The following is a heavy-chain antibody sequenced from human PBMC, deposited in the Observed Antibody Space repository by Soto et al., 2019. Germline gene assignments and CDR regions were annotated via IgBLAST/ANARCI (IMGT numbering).Heavy chain of an antibody. CDR3: AKDKLNSNYEYYFDL. J-gene: IGHJ4*02. D-gene: IGHD4-4*01. Sequence: QVQLLETGGDVVQPGRSLRLSCVASGFSFGSYPMHWVRQAPGKGLEWLAVISSDGSEKFHAESVQGRFTISRGNSKNSLYLEMNSLRAEDTALYYCAKDKLNSNYEYYFDLWGQGTLVTVSS. V-gene: IGHV3-30-3*02. CDR2: ISSDGSEK. CDR1: GFSFGSYP.